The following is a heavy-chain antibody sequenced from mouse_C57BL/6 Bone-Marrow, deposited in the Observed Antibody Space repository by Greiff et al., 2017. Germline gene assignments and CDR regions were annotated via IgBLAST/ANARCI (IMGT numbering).Heavy chain of an antibody. CDR1: GYSITSGYY. J-gene: IGHJ1*03. CDR3: ARAVRLDV. D-gene: IGHD2-14*01. Sequence: EVKLVESGPGLVKPSQSLSLTCSVTGYSITSGYYWNWNRKFPGNQLECMGFISYDGSNNYNPSLKNRISITRDTSKNQFFRKLNSVTTEDTATYYCARAVRLDVWGTGTTVTVSS. V-gene: IGHV3-6*01. CDR2: ISYDGSN.